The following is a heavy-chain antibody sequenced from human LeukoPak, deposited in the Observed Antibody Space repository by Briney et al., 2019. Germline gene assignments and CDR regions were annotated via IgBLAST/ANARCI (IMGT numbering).Heavy chain of an antibody. V-gene: IGHV1-18*01. D-gene: IGHD5-12*01. CDR2: ISAYNGNT. Sequence: ASVKVSCKASGYTFTSYGISWVRQAPGQGLEWMGWISAYNGNTNYAQKLQGRVTMTTDTSTSTAYMELRSLRSDDTAVYYCAREAIRLYSGYDSSLDYWGQGTLVTVSS. CDR3: AREAIRLYSGYDSSLDY. CDR1: GYTFTSYG. J-gene: IGHJ4*02.